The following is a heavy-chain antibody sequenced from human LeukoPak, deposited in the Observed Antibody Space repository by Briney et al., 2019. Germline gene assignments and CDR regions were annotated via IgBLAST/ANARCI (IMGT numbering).Heavy chain of an antibody. CDR2: ISWNSGSI. D-gene: IGHD2-15*01. J-gene: IGHJ4*02. CDR3: AARDPCGGGYCYGLRF. Sequence: GRSLRLSCAASGFTFDDYAMHWVRQAPGKGLEWVSGISWNSGSIGYADSMKGRFTISRDISKNTLYLQMNSLRADDTAVYYCAARDPCGGGYCYGLRFWGQGTLVTVSS. CDR1: GFTFDDYA. V-gene: IGHV3-9*01.